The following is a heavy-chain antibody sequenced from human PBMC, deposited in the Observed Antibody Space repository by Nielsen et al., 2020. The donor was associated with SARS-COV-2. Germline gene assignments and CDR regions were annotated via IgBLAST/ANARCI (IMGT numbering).Heavy chain of an antibody. V-gene: IGHV1-3*01. J-gene: IGHJ6*03. CDR1: GYTFTSYA. D-gene: IGHD4-23*01. CDR2: INAGNGNT. CDR3: ARVGYSGNPRYYYYMDV. Sequence: ASVKVSCKASGYTFTSYAMHWVRQAPGQRLEWMGWINAGNGNTKYSQKFQGRVTITRDTSASTAYMELSSLRSEDTAVYYCARVGYSGNPRYYYYMDVWGKGTTVTVSS.